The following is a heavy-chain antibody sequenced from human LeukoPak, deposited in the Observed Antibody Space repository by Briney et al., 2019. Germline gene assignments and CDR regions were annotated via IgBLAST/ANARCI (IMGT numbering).Heavy chain of an antibody. J-gene: IGHJ4*02. CDR1: GGSISSYY. V-gene: IGHV4-59*08. Sequence: SETLSLTCAVYGGSISSYYWSWIRQPPGKGLEWIGYIYYSGSTNYNPSLKSRVTISVDTSKNQFSLKLSSVTAADTAVYYCATTPGGDFDYWGQGTLVTVSS. CDR2: IYYSGST. CDR3: ATTPGGDFDY. D-gene: IGHD1-26*01.